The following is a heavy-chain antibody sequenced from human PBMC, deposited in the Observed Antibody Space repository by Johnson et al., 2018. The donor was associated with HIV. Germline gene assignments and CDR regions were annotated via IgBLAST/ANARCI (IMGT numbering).Heavy chain of an antibody. D-gene: IGHD1-26*01. CDR1: GFTFSSYA. J-gene: IGHJ3*01. CDR2: ISYDGSNK. V-gene: IGHV3-30*04. CDR3: ARPPLERIISGSYGAFDL. Sequence: QVQLVESGGGVVQPGRSLRLSCAASGFTFSSYAIHWVRQAPGKGLEWVAVISYDGSNKYYADSVKGRFTISRDDSKNTLYLQMNSLRTYDTAVYYCARPPLERIISGSYGAFDLWGQGTMVTVSS.